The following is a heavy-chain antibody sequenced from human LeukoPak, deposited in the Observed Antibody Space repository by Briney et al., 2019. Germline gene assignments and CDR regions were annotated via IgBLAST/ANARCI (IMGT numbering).Heavy chain of an antibody. CDR1: GGSINSGAYY. J-gene: IGHJ1*01. CDR2: IYYSGST. Sequence: NPSQTLSLTCTVSGGSINSGAYYWSWIRQHPGKGLEWIGYIYYSGSTYYNPSLKSRVTISVDTSKNQFSLKLSSVTAADTAVYYCARVCRDYGDSPDYAEYFQHWGQGTLVTVSS. D-gene: IGHD4-17*01. V-gene: IGHV4-31*03. CDR3: ARVCRDYGDSPDYAEYFQH.